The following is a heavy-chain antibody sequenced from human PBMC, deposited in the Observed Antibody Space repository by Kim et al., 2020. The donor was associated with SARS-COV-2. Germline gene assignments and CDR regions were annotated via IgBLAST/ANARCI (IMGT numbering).Heavy chain of an antibody. V-gene: IGHV3-23*01. J-gene: IGHJ3*02. CDR3: AKDREGWETYYDILTGYDAFDI. Sequence: GGSLRLSCAASGFTFSSYAMSWVRQAPGKGLEWVSAISGSGGSTYYADSVKGRFTISRDNSKNTLYLQMNSLRAEDTAVYYCAKDREGWETYYDILTGYDAFDIWGQGTMVTVSS. CDR1: GFTFSSYA. CDR2: ISGSGGST. D-gene: IGHD3-9*01.